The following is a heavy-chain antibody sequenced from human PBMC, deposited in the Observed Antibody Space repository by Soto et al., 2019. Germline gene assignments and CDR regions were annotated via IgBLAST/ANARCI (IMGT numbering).Heavy chain of an antibody. CDR2: ISGSGGRT. CDR3: AKGTTTHYYYMDV. D-gene: IGHD4-17*01. Sequence: EVQLLESGGDLVQPGGSLRLSCAASGFTFSSYAMSWVRQAPGKGLEWVSAISGSGGRTYYADSVKGRFTISRDNSKNTLYLQMNTLRAEDTAVYSCAKGTTTHYYYMDVWGKGTTVTVSS. V-gene: IGHV3-23*01. J-gene: IGHJ6*03. CDR1: GFTFSSYA.